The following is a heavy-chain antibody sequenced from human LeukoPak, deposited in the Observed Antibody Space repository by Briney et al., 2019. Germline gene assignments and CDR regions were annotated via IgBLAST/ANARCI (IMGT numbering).Heavy chain of an antibody. V-gene: IGHV4-4*07. D-gene: IGHD5-24*01. J-gene: IGHJ3*02. CDR2: IYTSGST. CDR1: GGSVRSYY. CDR3: ARSRDGYKRGDAFDI. Sequence: SETLSLTCTVAGGSVRSYYWSWIRQPAGKGLEWNGRIYTSGSTNYNPSLKSRVTMSVDTSKNQFSLKLSSVTAADTAVYYCARSRDGYKRGDAFDIWGQGTMVTVSS.